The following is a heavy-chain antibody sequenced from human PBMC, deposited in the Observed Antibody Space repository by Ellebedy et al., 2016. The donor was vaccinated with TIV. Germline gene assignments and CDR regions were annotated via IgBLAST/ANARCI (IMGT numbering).Heavy chain of an antibody. CDR1: GFTFSSYA. D-gene: IGHD2-15*01. V-gene: IGHV3-23*01. CDR3: AKGLGLRPREDIVVVVAVNFDY. Sequence: GESLKISCAASGFTFSSYAMSWVRQAPGKGLEWVSALSGSGGSTYYADSVKGRFTISRDNSKNTLYLQMNSLRAEDPAVNYCAKGLGLRPREDIVVVVAVNFDYWGQGTLVTVSS. J-gene: IGHJ4*02. CDR2: LSGSGGST.